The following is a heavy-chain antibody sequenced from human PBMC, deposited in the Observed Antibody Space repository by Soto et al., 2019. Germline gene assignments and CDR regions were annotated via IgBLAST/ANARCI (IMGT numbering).Heavy chain of an antibody. CDR2: FVPIVGRA. D-gene: IGHD1-26*01. V-gene: IGHV1-69*01. CDR1: GDTFSSYA. J-gene: IGHJ4*02. Sequence: QVQLVQSGAEVKKPGSSVKVSCKASGDTFSSYAVSWVRQAPGQGLEWMGGFVPIVGRADYAQKLQGRVTIIANASTNRVYMGLSNLIFEDTAVYYRAIGSTYSGKLEHWGQGTLITVSS. CDR3: AIGSTYSGKLEH.